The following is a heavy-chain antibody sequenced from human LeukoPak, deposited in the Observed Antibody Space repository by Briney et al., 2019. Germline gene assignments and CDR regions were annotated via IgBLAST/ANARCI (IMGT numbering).Heavy chain of an antibody. J-gene: IGHJ6*03. CDR1: GGSISSYY. CDR3: ARGLYSSSWYRFDYYYYYYMDV. Sequence: PSETLSLTCTVSGGSISSYYWSWIRQPPGKGLEWIGYIYYSGSTNYNPSLKSRVTISVDTSKNQFSLKLSSVTAADTAVYYCARGLYSSSWYRFDYYYYYYMDVWGKGTTVTVSS. D-gene: IGHD6-13*01. V-gene: IGHV4-59*01. CDR2: IYYSGST.